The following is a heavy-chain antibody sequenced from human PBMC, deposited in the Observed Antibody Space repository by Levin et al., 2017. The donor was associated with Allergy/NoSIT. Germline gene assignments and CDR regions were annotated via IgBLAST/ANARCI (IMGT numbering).Heavy chain of an antibody. J-gene: IGHJ4*02. CDR2: ISYDGSNK. Sequence: GESLKISCAASGFTFSTYAMHWVRQAPGKGLEWVAVISYDGSNKYFANSVRGRFTISRDNSKNTLYLQMNSLRAEDTAVYYCARDEGANGDYGGLIDYWGQGTLVTVSS. CDR3: ARDEGANGDYGGLIDY. CDR1: GFTFSTYA. D-gene: IGHD4-17*01. V-gene: IGHV3-30-3*01.